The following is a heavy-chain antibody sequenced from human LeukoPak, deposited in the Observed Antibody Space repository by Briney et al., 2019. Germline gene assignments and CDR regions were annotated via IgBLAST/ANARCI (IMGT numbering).Heavy chain of an antibody. CDR3: ASGAPLSKWLLLIPSIDY. J-gene: IGHJ4*02. Sequence: ASVKVSCKASGYTFTGYYMHWVRQAPGQGLEWMGWINPNSGGTNYAQKFPGTVTMTRATSITTAYMELSRLSSDYTAVYYCASGAPLSKWLLLIPSIDYWGQGTLVTVSS. V-gene: IGHV1-2*02. D-gene: IGHD3-22*01. CDR2: INPNSGGT. CDR1: GYTFTGYY.